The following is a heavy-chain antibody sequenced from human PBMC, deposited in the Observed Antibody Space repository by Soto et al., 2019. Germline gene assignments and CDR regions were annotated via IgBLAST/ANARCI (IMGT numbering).Heavy chain of an antibody. J-gene: IGHJ5*01. Sequence: ASVKVSCKASGYTFTSYDINWVRQTAGQGLEWMGWMSSKTANTGYAQKFQGRVTMTRSTSISTAYMELSSLTSEDTAVYYCTGGPPNWGFDSWGQGTPVTVSS. CDR2: MSSKTANT. CDR3: TGGPPNWGFDS. D-gene: IGHD7-27*01. CDR1: GYTFTSYD. V-gene: IGHV1-8*01.